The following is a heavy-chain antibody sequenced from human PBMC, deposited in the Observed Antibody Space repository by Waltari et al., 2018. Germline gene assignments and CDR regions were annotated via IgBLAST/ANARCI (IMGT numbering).Heavy chain of an antibody. Sequence: QVQLVESGGGVVQPGRSLRLSCAASGFTFSSYGMHWVRQAPGKGLEWVAVIWYDGSNKYYADSVKGRFTISRDNSKNTLYLQMNSLRAEDTAVYYCAKWNLVSEGGFDYWGQGTLVTVSS. V-gene: IGHV3-33*06. D-gene: IGHD1-1*01. J-gene: IGHJ4*02. CDR2: IWYDGSNK. CDR3: AKWNLVSEGGFDY. CDR1: GFTFSSYG.